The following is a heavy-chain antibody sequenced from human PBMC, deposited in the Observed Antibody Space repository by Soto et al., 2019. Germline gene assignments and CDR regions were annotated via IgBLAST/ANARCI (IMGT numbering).Heavy chain of an antibody. D-gene: IGHD2-2*01. Sequence: GESLKISCKGSGYSFTSYWIGWVRQMPGKGLEWMGIIYPGDSDTRYSPSFQGQVTISADKSISTAYLQWSSLKASDTAMYYCARTRNSSCRSPSCSADIYYYYYMDVWGKGTTVTVSS. V-gene: IGHV5-51*01. CDR2: IYPGDSDT. J-gene: IGHJ6*03. CDR1: GYSFTSYW. CDR3: ARTRNSSCRSPSCSADIYYYYYMDV.